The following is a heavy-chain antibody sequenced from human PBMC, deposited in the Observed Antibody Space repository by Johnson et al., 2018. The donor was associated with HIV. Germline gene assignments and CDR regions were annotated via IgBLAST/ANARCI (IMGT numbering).Heavy chain of an antibody. V-gene: IGHV3-30*02. Sequence: QMQLVESGGGVVQPGRSLRLSCAASGFTFSSYGMHWVRQAPGKGLEWVAFIRYDGTNKHFADSVKGRFTISRDNSKNTLYLQMNSLRAEDTAVYYCAKTRTTVTTIDAFDIWGQGTMVTVSS. CDR1: GFTFSSYG. J-gene: IGHJ3*02. CDR2: IRYDGTNK. CDR3: AKTRTTVTTIDAFDI. D-gene: IGHD4-17*01.